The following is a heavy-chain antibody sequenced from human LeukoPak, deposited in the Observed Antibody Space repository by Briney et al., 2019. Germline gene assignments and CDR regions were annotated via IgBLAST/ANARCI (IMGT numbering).Heavy chain of an antibody. CDR1: GFSLSNARMG. Sequence: ESGPVLVKPTETLTLTCTVSGFSLSNARMGVSWIRQPPGKALEWLAHIFSNDEKSYSTSLKSRLTISKDTSKSQVVLTVTNMDPVDTATYYCARIPGDYYDSSGYLVDAFDIWGQGTMVTVSS. CDR2: IFSNDEK. V-gene: IGHV2-26*01. CDR3: ARIPGDYYDSSGYLVDAFDI. D-gene: IGHD3-22*01. J-gene: IGHJ3*02.